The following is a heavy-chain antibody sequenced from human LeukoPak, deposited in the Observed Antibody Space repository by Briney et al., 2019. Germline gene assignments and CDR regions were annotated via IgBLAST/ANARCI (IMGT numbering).Heavy chain of an antibody. Sequence: SETLSLTCSVFGGSIRSFYWSWIRQPPGKGLEWIGYIFYSGSTNYNPSLKSRVTISAYTSKNQFSLIILSVKSADTTVYYCARHGSGYYFFDYWGQGTLVTVSS. J-gene: IGHJ4*02. CDR3: ARHGSGYYFFDY. CDR2: IFYSGST. CDR1: GGSIRSFY. D-gene: IGHD3-3*01. V-gene: IGHV4-59*08.